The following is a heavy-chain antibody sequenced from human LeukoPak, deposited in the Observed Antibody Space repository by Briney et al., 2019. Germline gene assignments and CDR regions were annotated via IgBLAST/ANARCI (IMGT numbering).Heavy chain of an antibody. CDR3: LIFPGR. Sequence: GGSLRLSCAASGFSVINAWMSWVRQAPGQGLEWVGRIKSRADGGTTGYAAPVEGRFSISRDDSENTLYLQMNSLQVDDTALYYCLIFPGRWGQGTLVTVSS. D-gene: IGHD3-3*01. J-gene: IGHJ4*02. CDR1: GFSVINAW. CDR2: IKSRADGGTT. V-gene: IGHV3-15*05.